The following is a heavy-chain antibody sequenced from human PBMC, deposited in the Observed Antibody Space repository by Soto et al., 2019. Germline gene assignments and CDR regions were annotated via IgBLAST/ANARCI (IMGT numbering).Heavy chain of an antibody. CDR1: GGTFSSYA. CDR3: ARGRSTSMVRGVIIYNWFDP. V-gene: IGHV1-69*01. D-gene: IGHD3-10*01. Sequence: QVQLVQSGAEVKKPGSSVKVSCKASGGTFSSYAISWVRQAPGQGLEWMGGIIPIFGTANYAQKFQGRVTITADESTSTAYMELSSLRSEDTAVYYCARGRSTSMVRGVIIYNWFDPWGQGTLVTVSS. CDR2: IIPIFGTA. J-gene: IGHJ5*02.